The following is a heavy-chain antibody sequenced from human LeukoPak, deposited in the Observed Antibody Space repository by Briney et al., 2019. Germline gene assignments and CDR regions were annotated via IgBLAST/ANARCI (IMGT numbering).Heavy chain of an antibody. D-gene: IGHD3-3*01. CDR2: IYHSGST. CDR3: ARREASGSGYYGFDY. CDR1: GYSISSGYY. Sequence: PSETLSLTCTVSGYSISSGYYWGWIRQPPGKGQEWIGSIYHSGSTYYNPSLKSRVTISVDTSKNQFSLKLSSVTAADTAVYYCARREASGSGYYGFDYWGQGTLVTVSS. J-gene: IGHJ4*02. V-gene: IGHV4-38-2*02.